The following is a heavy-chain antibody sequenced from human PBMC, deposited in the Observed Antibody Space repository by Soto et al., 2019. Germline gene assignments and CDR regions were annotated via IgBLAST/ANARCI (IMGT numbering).Heavy chain of an antibody. Sequence: QVQLVESGGGVVQPGRSLRLSCAASGFTFSSYAMHWVRQAPGKGLEWVAVISYDGSNKYYADSVKGRFTISRDNSKNRLYRKRNSLRVGDRAVYYCARVRAIFGVVTGMNVGGQGPPVT. V-gene: IGHV3-30-3*01. D-gene: IGHD3-3*01. CDR2: ISYDGSNK. CDR3: ARVRAIFGVVTGMNV. J-gene: IGHJ6*02. CDR1: GFTFSSYA.